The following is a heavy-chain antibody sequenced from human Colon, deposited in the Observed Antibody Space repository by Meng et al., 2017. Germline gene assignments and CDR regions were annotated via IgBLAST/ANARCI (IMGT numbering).Heavy chain of an antibody. D-gene: IGHD3-10*01. J-gene: IGHJ5*02. CDR2: VHDSGDT. CDR3: ARDPSNRGAFFDP. CDR1: GGSISGNGYS. V-gene: IGHV4-31*11. Sequence: QGQQQVPAPGLVKPSQACSLTCVVAGGSISGNGYSRSWIRQPPGKVLEWIGYVHDSGDTYYKSTLKSRITISMDTSENQFSLKLKSVTAADTAVYYCARDPSNRGAFFDPWGQGTLVTVSS.